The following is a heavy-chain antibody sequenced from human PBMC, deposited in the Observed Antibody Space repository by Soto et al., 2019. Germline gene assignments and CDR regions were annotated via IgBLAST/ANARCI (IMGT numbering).Heavy chain of an antibody. CDR1: GGSISSSSYY. J-gene: IGHJ5*02. V-gene: IGHV4-39*01. CDR3: AGRNSLASVSLNFRELSNYKWIDP. D-gene: IGHD3-16*02. Sequence: PSETLSLTCTVSGGSISSSSYYWGWIRQPPGKGLEWIGSIYYSGSTYYNPSLKSRVTISVDTSKNQFSLKLSSVTASDTAVYYCAGRNSLASVSLNFRELSNYKWIDPWGPGTLVTVSS. CDR2: IYYSGST.